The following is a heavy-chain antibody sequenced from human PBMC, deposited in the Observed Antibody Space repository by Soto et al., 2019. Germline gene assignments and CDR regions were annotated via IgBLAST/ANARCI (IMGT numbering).Heavy chain of an antibody. D-gene: IGHD3-9*01. Sequence: ASVKVSCKASGYTFNSYGISWVRQAPGQGLEWMGWISAYNGNTNYAQKLQGRVTMTTDTSTSTAYMELRSLRSDDTAVYYCARENDILTGYAKRNWFDPWGQGTLVTVSS. CDR1: GYTFNSYG. CDR3: ARENDILTGYAKRNWFDP. V-gene: IGHV1-18*01. CDR2: ISAYNGNT. J-gene: IGHJ5*02.